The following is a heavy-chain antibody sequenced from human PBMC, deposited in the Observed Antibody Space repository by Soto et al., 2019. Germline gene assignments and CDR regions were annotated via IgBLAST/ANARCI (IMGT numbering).Heavy chain of an antibody. CDR2: IVPMFGTA. Sequence: QVQLVQSGAEVKKPESSVKVSCKAPGGTFSTYAISWVRQAPGQGLEWMGGIVPMFGTANYAQRFQDRVTITPDESTNTVYMELSSLGSEDTAVYFCARGIQLWLRRINNGYSGWGQGTLVTVSS. J-gene: IGHJ4*02. D-gene: IGHD5-18*01. V-gene: IGHV1-69*05. CDR3: ARGIQLWLRRINNGYSG. CDR1: GGTFSTYA.